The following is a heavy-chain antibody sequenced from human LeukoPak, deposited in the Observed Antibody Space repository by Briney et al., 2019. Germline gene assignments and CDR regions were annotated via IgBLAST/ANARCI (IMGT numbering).Heavy chain of an antibody. Sequence: ASVKVSCKASGYTFTGYYMHWVRQAPGQGLEWMGWINPNSGGTNYAQKFQGRVTMTRDTSISTAYMELSRLRSDDTAVYYCARAPVTPRAYFDYWGQGTLVTVSS. J-gene: IGHJ4*02. CDR1: GYTFTGYY. CDR3: ARAPVTPRAYFDY. D-gene: IGHD4-11*01. V-gene: IGHV1-2*02. CDR2: INPNSGGT.